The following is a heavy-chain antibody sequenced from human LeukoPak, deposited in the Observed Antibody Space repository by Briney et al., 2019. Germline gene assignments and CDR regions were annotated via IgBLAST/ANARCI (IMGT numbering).Heavy chain of an antibody. CDR1: GGSLSSYY. D-gene: IGHD2-2*02. CDR3: ARLYCSSTSCYKYYGMDV. J-gene: IGHJ6*02. CDR2: IYYSGST. V-gene: IGHV4-59*12. Sequence: SETLSLTCTVSGGSLSSYYWSWIRQPPGKGLEWIGYIYYSGSTNYNPSLKSRVTISVDTSKNQFSLKLSSVTAADTAVYYCARLYCSSTSCYKYYGMDVWGQGTTVTVSS.